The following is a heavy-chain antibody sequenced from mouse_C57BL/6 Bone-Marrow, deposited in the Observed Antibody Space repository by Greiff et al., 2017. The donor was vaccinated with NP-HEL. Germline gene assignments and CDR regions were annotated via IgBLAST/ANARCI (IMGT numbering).Heavy chain of an antibody. CDR3: ARLRYYGSSSYDFDY. Sequence: VQLQQPGAELVKPGASVKMSCKASGYTFTSYWITWVKQRPGQGLEWIGDIYPGSGSTNYNEKFKSKATLTVDTSSSTAYMQLSSLTSEDSAVYYCARLRYYGSSSYDFDYWGQGTTLTVSS. CDR2: IYPGSGST. CDR1: GYTFTSYW. J-gene: IGHJ2*01. D-gene: IGHD1-1*01. V-gene: IGHV1-55*01.